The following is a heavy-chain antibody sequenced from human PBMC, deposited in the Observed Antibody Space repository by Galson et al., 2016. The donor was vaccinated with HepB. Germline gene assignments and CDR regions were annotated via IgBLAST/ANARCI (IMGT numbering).Heavy chain of an antibody. Sequence: CAVSGITFSNYAMNWVRQAPGKGLEWVSSISYSGDTTHLADSVKGRFTISRDNSKKTLFLNMNSLRVDDTAIYYCAGKWAPGPFDRWGQGALVTVSS. J-gene: IGHJ4*02. CDR3: AGKWAPGPFDR. D-gene: IGHD3-9*01. CDR1: GITFSNYA. V-gene: IGHV3-23*01. CDR2: ISYSGDTT.